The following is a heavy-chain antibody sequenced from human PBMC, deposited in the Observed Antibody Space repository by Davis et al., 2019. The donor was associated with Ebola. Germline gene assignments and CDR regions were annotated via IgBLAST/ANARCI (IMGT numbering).Heavy chain of an antibody. V-gene: IGHV3-30*02. CDR1: GFTFSSYG. Sequence: GASLKISCVASGFTFSSYGMHWVRQGPGKGLEWIAFIRYNGVNAYYSDSVKGRFTITRDNSKNTIYLQMNSLREEDTALYYCAKDKISVAGTYNRFDPWGQGTMVIVSS. CDR3: AKDKISVAGTYNRFDP. D-gene: IGHD6-19*01. CDR2: IRYNGVNA. J-gene: IGHJ5*02.